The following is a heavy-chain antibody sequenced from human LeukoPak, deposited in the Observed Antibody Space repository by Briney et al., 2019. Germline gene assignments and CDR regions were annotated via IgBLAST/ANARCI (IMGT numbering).Heavy chain of an antibody. V-gene: IGHV3-30-3*01. D-gene: IGHD6-19*01. CDR2: ISYDGSNK. J-gene: IGHJ4*02. Sequence: GGSLRLSYAASGFTFSSYAMHWVRQAPGKGLEWVAVISYDGSNKYYADSVKGRFTISRDNSKNTLYLQMNSLRAEDTAVYYCARDAGGTYIAVAGSYFDYWGQGTLVTVSS. CDR3: ARDAGGTYIAVAGSYFDY. CDR1: GFTFSSYA.